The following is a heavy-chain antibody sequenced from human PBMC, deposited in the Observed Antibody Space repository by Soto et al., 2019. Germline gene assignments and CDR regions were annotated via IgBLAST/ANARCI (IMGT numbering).Heavy chain of an antibody. Sequence: PGESLKISCKGSGYSFTSYWIGWVRQMPGKGLEWMGIIYPGDSDTRYSPSFQGQVTISADKSISTAYLQWSSLKASDTAMYYCARGIYCTNGVCYQPGKGLSYYYYYYMDVWGKGTTVTVSS. D-gene: IGHD2-8*01. CDR1: GYSFTSYW. J-gene: IGHJ6*03. CDR2: IYPGDSDT. V-gene: IGHV5-51*01. CDR3: ARGIYCTNGVCYQPGKGLSYYYYYYMDV.